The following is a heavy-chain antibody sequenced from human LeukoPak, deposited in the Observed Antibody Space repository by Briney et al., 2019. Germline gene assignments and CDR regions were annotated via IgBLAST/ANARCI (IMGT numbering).Heavy chain of an antibody. V-gene: IGHV1-2*02. J-gene: IGHJ6*02. CDR3: ARDVRKAVAGTPYYYYGMDV. CDR2: IDPNSGGT. Sequence: ASVKVSCKASGYTFTGYYMHWVRQAPGQGLEWMGWIDPNSGGTNYAQKFQGRVTMTGDTSISTAYMELSRLRSDDTAVYYCARDVRKAVAGTPYYYYGMDVWGQGTTVTVSS. CDR1: GYTFTGYY. D-gene: IGHD6-19*01.